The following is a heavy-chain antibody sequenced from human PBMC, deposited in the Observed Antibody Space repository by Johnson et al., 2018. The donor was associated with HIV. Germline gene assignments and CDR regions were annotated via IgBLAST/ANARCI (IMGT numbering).Heavy chain of an antibody. CDR1: GFTFQDYA. J-gene: IGHJ3*02. D-gene: IGHD2-21*01. Sequence: VQLVESGGGLIQPGRSLRLSCEVSGFTFQDYAMHWVRQAPGKGLEWVSGISWNSGKIGYADSVKGRFAISRDNAKNSLYLQMNSLRPEDTALYYCSTLLDDAFDIWGQGTMVTVSS. V-gene: IGHV3-9*01. CDR3: STLLDDAFDI. CDR2: ISWNSGKI.